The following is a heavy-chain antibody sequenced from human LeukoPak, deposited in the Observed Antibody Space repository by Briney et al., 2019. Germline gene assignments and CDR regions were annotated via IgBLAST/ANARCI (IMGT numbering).Heavy chain of an antibody. V-gene: IGHV4-34*01. Sequence: SETLSLTCAVYGGSFSGYYWSWIRQPPGKGLEWIGEINHSGSTNYNPSLKSRVTISVDTSKNQFSLKLSSVTAADTAVYHCAFRLLQKRNLDYWGQGTLVTVSS. D-gene: IGHD3-22*01. CDR1: GGSFSGYY. CDR2: INHSGST. CDR3: AFRLLQKRNLDY. J-gene: IGHJ4*02.